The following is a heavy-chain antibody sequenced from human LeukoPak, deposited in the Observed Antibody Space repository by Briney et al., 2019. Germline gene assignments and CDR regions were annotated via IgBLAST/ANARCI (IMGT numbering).Heavy chain of an antibody. CDR2: IVVGSGNT. CDR3: AKRPREMATTFYYFDY. CDR1: GFTFTSSA. V-gene: IGHV1-58*02. D-gene: IGHD5-24*01. Sequence: ASVKVSCKASGFTFTSSAMQWVRQARGQRLEWIGWIVVGSGNTNYAQKFQERVTITRDMSTSTAYMELSSLRSEDTAVYYCAKRPREMATTFYYFDYWGQGTLVTVSS. J-gene: IGHJ4*02.